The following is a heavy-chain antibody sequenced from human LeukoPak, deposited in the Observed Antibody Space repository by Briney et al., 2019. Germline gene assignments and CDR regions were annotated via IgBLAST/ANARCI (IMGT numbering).Heavy chain of an antibody. CDR1: GGSISSYY. D-gene: IGHD3-3*01. CDR2: IYCSGST. V-gene: IGHV4-59*01. Sequence: KPSETLSLTCTVSGGSISSYYWSWIRQPPGKGLEWIGYIYCSGSTKYKPSLKSRVTISVDTSKNQFSLKLSSVTAADTAVYYCARGRFLDAFDIWGQGTMVTVSS. CDR3: ARGRFLDAFDI. J-gene: IGHJ3*02.